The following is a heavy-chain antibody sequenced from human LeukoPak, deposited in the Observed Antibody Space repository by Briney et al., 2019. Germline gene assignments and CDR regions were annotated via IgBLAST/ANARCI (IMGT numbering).Heavy chain of an antibody. CDR2: IKQDGSEK. D-gene: IGHD3-3*01. CDR1: GFTFSTYG. V-gene: IGHV3-7*01. CDR3: ARDGASRPDFWSGYYYYYYYMDV. Sequence: GGSLRLSCAASGFTFSTYGMHWVRQAPGKGLEWVANIKQDGSEKYYVDSVKGRCTISRDNAKNSLYLQMNSLRADDTAVYYCARDGASRPDFWSGYYYYYYYMDVWGKGTTVTVSS. J-gene: IGHJ6*03.